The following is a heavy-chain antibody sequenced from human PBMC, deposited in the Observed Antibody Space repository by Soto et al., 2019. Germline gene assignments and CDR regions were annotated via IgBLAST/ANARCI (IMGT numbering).Heavy chain of an antibody. Sequence: QVQLVQSGAEVKKPGASVKVSCKASGYTFTSYAMHWVRQAPGQRLAWMGWINAGNGNTKYSQKFQGRVTITRDTSASTAYMELSSLRSEDTAVYYCARAPKEGDFWSGHQNWFDPWGQGTLVTVSS. CDR2: INAGNGNT. CDR1: GYTFTSYA. D-gene: IGHD3-3*01. CDR3: ARAPKEGDFWSGHQNWFDP. V-gene: IGHV1-3*01. J-gene: IGHJ5*02.